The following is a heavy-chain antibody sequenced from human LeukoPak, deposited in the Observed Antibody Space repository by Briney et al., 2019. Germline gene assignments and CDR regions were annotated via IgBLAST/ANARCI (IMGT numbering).Heavy chain of an antibody. V-gene: IGHV4-59*08. CDR3: ARQPSATAAFDI. D-gene: IGHD6-19*01. CDR1: GGSIGGYY. CDR2: IYFSGSNP. J-gene: IGHJ3*02. Sequence: PSETLSLTCAVSGGSIGGYYWSWIRQPPGKGLEWIAYIYFSGSNPNYNPSFKSRATISVDTSKNQFSLKLTSVAAADTAIYYCARQPSATAAFDIWGQGTMVIVSS.